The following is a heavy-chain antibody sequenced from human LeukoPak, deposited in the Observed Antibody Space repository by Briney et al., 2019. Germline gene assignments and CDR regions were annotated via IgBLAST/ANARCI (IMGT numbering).Heavy chain of an antibody. CDR3: ARASGGITIFGGFDP. CDR2: IFNTGNT. D-gene: IGHD3-3*01. Sequence: SETLSLTCSVSGGSINSHYWSWILQPPGKRLEWIGYIFNTGNTNYNPSLASRVTMSVDTSKNQFSLKLSSVTAADTAVYYCARASGGITIFGGFDPWGQGTLVTVSS. CDR1: GGSINSHY. J-gene: IGHJ5*02. V-gene: IGHV4-59*11.